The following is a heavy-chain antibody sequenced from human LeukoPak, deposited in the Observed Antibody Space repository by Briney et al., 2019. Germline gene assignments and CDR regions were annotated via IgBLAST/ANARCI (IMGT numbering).Heavy chain of an antibody. CDR2: IYYSGST. V-gene: IGHV4-59*01. CDR3: ARAARTDTTVDY. D-gene: IGHD1-14*01. J-gene: IGHJ4*02. Sequence: PSETLSLTCTVSGGSISSYYWSWIRQPPGKELEWIGYIYYSGSTNYNPSLKSRVTISVDTSKNQFSLKLSSVTAADTAVYYCARAARTDTTVDYWGQGTLVTVSS. CDR1: GGSISSYY.